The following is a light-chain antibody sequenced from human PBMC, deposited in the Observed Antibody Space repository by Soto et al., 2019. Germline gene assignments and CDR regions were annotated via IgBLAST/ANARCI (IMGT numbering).Light chain of an antibody. CDR3: QQYGTSAPT. Sequence: IVLTQSPGTLSLSPGERATLSCRASQSVSSSYLVWYQQRPGQPPRLLIYGTSTRAAGISDRFSGSGSGTDFTLTIYRLEPGDSAVYYCQQYGTSAPTFGGGTMV. V-gene: IGKV3-20*01. CDR2: GTS. J-gene: IGKJ4*01. CDR1: QSVSSSY.